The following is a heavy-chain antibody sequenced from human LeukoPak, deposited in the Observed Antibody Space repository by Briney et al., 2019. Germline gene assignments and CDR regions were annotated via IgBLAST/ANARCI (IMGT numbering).Heavy chain of an antibody. Sequence: KPSETLSLTFTVSGGSISSYYWSWIRQPPGKGLEWIGYIYYSGSTNYNPSLKSRVTISVDTSKNQFSLKLSSVTAADTAVYYCARMITFGGVIVPHFDYWGQGTLVTVSS. CDR1: GGSISSYY. V-gene: IGHV4-59*01. CDR3: ARMITFGGVIVPHFDY. J-gene: IGHJ4*02. CDR2: IYYSGST. D-gene: IGHD3-16*02.